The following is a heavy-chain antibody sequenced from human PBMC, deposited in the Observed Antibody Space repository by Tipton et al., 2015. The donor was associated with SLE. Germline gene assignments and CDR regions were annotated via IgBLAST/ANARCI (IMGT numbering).Heavy chain of an antibody. J-gene: IGHJ4*02. Sequence: SLRLSCAASGFTFSSYAMSWVRQAPGKGLEWVSSIRNSGDTTYYADSVTGRFTISRDNSKNTLYLQMNSLRAEDTALYYGAKAGLNYCGDYWGQGTLVAVSS. CDR2: IRNSGDTT. V-gene: IGHV3-23*01. CDR3: AKAGLNYCGDY. CDR1: GFTFSSYA. D-gene: IGHD3-10*01.